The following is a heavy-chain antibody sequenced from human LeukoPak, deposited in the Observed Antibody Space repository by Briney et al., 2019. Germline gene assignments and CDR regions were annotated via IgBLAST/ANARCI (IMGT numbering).Heavy chain of an antibody. V-gene: IGHV1-2*02. Sequence: ASVKVSCKASGYTFTGYYMHWVRQAPGQGLEWMGWINPNSGGTNYAQKFQGRVTMTRDTSISTAYMELSRLRSDDTAVYYCARDLQGPEGQFDYWGQGTLVTVSS. J-gene: IGHJ4*02. D-gene: IGHD2-2*01. CDR3: ARDLQGPEGQFDY. CDR1: GYTFTGYY. CDR2: INPNSGGT.